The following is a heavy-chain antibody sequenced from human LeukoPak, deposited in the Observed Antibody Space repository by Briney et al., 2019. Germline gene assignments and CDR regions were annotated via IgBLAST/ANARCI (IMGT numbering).Heavy chain of an antibody. CDR3: ARAFEYSSSSPLGMDY. D-gene: IGHD6-6*01. CDR2: IIPILGIA. V-gene: IGHV1-69*04. J-gene: IGHJ4*02. Sequence: ASVKVSCKASGGTFSSYAISWVRQAPGQGLEWMGRIIPILGIANYAQKFQGRVTITADKSTSTAYMELSSLRSEDTAVYYCARAFEYSSSSPLGMDYWGQGTLVTVSS. CDR1: GGTFSSYA.